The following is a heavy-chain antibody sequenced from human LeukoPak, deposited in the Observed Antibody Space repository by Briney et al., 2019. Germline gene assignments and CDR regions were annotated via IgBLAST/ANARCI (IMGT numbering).Heavy chain of an antibody. CDR1: GFTFSSYW. CDR3: ARDRRSTYYYYYYGMDV. V-gene: IGHV3-74*01. Sequence: GGSLRLSCAASGFTFSSYWMHWVRQAPGKGLVWVSRINSDGSSTSYADSVKGRFTISRDNAKNTLYLQMNSLRAEDTAVYYCARDRRSTYYYYYYGMDVWGQGTTVTVSS. CDR2: INSDGSST. J-gene: IGHJ6*02. D-gene: IGHD2-2*01.